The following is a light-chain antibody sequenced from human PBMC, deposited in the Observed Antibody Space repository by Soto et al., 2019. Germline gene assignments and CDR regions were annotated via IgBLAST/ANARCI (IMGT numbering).Light chain of an antibody. Sequence: QSVLTQPPSPSGSPGQSVTISRTGNSSDVGAYNYVSWYQQHPGKAPKLVIYEVSKRPSGVPDRFSGSKSGNTASLTVSGLQAEDEADYYCSSHAGSKRVFGTGTKVTVL. CDR3: SSHAGSKRV. CDR1: SSDVGAYNY. J-gene: IGLJ1*01. V-gene: IGLV2-8*01. CDR2: EVS.